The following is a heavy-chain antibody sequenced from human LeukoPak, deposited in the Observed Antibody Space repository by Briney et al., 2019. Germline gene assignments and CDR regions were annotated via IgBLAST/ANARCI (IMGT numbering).Heavy chain of an antibody. CDR1: GFTFSSYG. Sequence: GGSLRLSCAASGFTFSSYGMHWVRQAPGKGLEWVAVISYDGSNKYYADSVKGRFTISRDNSKNTLYLQMNRLRAEDTAVYYCAKDSGYDYGGYFDYWGQGTLVTVSS. D-gene: IGHD5-12*01. CDR2: ISYDGSNK. V-gene: IGHV3-30*18. J-gene: IGHJ4*02. CDR3: AKDSGYDYGGYFDY.